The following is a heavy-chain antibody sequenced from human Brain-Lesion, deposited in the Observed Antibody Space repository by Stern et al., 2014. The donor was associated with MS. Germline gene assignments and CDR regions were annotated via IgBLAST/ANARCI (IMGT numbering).Heavy chain of an antibody. J-gene: IGHJ4*02. V-gene: IGHV1-2*04. CDR3: ATYYYDSTGYNDF. CDR2: TNPKSGGT. Sequence: QVQLQQSGAEVKKPGASVKVSCKASGYTFTGYYMHWVRQAPGQGLEWMGWTNPKSGGTNYQGWVTMTRDTSINTAYMELSRLRSDDTAVYYCATYYYDSTGYNDFWGQGTLVTVSS. CDR1: GYTFTGYY. D-gene: IGHD3-22*01.